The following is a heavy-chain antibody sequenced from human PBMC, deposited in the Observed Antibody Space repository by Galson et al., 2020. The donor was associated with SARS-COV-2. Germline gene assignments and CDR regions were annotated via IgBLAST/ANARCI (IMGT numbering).Heavy chain of an antibody. J-gene: IGHJ3*02. V-gene: IGHV3-30-3*01. CDR3: AKITGRYFGAFHI. CDR1: GFQFSDYD. Sequence: TGGSLRLSCAASGFQFSDYDMHWVRQPPGKGLEWVARISHHGTDQYYADSVKGRLTVSRDNSKNTLFLQIDSLRAEDTAVYFCAKITGRYFGAFHIWGRGTKVTVSS. CDR2: ISHHGTDQ. D-gene: IGHD3-9*01.